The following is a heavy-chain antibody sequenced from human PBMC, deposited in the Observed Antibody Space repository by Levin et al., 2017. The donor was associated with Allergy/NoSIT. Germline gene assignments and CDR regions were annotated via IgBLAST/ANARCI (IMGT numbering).Heavy chain of an antibody. CDR2: IWYDGSNK. CDR1: GFTFRSYG. CDR3: ARGSFNDFWSGYLDY. D-gene: IGHD3-3*01. V-gene: IGHV3-33*01. Sequence: TLSLPCAASGFTFRSYGMHWVRQAPGKGLEWVAVIWYDGSNKYYADSVKGRFTISRDNSKNTLYLQKNSLRAEDTAVYYCARGSFNDFWSGYLDYWGQGTLVTVSS. J-gene: IGHJ4*02.